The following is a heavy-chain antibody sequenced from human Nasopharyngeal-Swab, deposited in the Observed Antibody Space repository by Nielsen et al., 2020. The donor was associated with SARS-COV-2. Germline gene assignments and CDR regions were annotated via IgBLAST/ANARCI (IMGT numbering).Heavy chain of an antibody. V-gene: IGHV3-30*03. Sequence: GESLKISCVASRFTFSRWPMHWVRQAPGKGLEWVTVISSDGGDKQYVDSVKGRFTISRDNSKNTLYLQVKSLRADDTGVYYCASLRADTPDFAYLGQGTRVTVSS. CDR1: RFTFSRWP. J-gene: IGHJ4*02. CDR2: ISSDGGDK. CDR3: ASLRADTPDFAY. D-gene: IGHD2-15*01.